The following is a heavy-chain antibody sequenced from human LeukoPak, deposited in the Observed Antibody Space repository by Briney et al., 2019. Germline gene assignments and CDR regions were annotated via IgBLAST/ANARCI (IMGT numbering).Heavy chain of an antibody. D-gene: IGHD6-19*01. CDR1: GFTFDDYT. Sequence: PGGSLRLSCAASGFTFDDYTMHWVRQAPGKGLEWVSLISWDGGSTYYADSVKGRFTISRDSSKNTLYLQMNSLRAEDTAIYYCARDWGSSGWYNWFDPWGQGTLVTVSS. J-gene: IGHJ5*02. V-gene: IGHV3-43*01. CDR2: ISWDGGST. CDR3: ARDWGSSGWYNWFDP.